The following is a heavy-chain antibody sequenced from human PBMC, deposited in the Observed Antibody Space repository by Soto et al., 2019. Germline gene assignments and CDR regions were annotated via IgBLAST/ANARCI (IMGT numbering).Heavy chain of an antibody. CDR2: IDPSDSES. CDR3: ARQGQCEQRPFPDLDY. J-gene: IGHJ4*02. D-gene: IGHD6-19*01. Sequence: EVQLVQSGAEVKKPGESLKISCKASGYSFTSYRISWVRQMPGKGLEWVGRIDPSDSESNYSPSLQGHVTVSSDRSITTAYLQWTSLKVSDTGMYYCARQGQCEQRPFPDLDYWGQGTLVTVSS. CDR1: GYSFTSYR. V-gene: IGHV5-10-1*03.